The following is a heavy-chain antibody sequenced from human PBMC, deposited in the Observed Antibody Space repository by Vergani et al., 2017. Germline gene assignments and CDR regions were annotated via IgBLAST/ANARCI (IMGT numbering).Heavy chain of an antibody. CDR1: GFTFSSYS. CDR2: ISSSSSYI. D-gene: IGHD3-3*01. CDR3: SRELPGYYDFWRPYYYYYGMDV. V-gene: IGHV3-48*04. Sequence: EVQLVESGGGLVQPGGSLRLSCAASGFTFSSYSMNWVRQAPGKGLEWVSYISSSSSYIYYADYVKGRFTISRDNAKNSMYLQMNSLRAEDTAVYYCSRELPGYYDFWRPYYYYYGMDVWGQGTTVTVAS. J-gene: IGHJ6*02.